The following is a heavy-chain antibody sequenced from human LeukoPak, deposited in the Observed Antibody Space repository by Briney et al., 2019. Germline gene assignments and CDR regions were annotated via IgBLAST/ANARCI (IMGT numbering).Heavy chain of an antibody. V-gene: IGHV1-46*01. CDR3: ARVRMGQWLGN. D-gene: IGHD6-19*01. Sequence: GSVKVSCKPSGYTFTSYYMHWVRQAPGQRLEWRGVINPSVVITSYAQKFQGRVTMTRDLSTSKVYMELSSLRAEDTAVYYCARVRMGQWLGNWGQGTLVTVSS. J-gene: IGHJ4*02. CDR1: GYTFTSYY. CDR2: INPSVVIT.